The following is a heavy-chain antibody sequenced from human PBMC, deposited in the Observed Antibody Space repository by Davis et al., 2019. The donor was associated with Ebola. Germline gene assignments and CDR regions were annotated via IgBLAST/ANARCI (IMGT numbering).Heavy chain of an antibody. CDR1: GFTFSNYN. Sequence: PGGSLRLSCAASGFTFSNYNMNWVRQAPGKGLEWVSSISSGSGYIYYADSVKGRFTISRDNSKNTLYLQMNSLRAEDTAVYYCAKEIGDCSSTSCYGNDAFDIWGQGTMVTVSS. V-gene: IGHV3-21*04. CDR3: AKEIGDCSSTSCYGNDAFDI. CDR2: ISSGSGYI. J-gene: IGHJ3*02. D-gene: IGHD2-2*01.